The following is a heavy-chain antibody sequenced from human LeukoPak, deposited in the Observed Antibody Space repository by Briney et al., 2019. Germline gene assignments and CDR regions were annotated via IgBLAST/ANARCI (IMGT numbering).Heavy chain of an antibody. J-gene: IGHJ4*02. CDR2: ISGSGDRT. V-gene: IGHV3-23*01. CDR3: AKGYYGSGSYGWFDY. Sequence: GGSLRLSCAASGFTFSSSAMSWVRQAPGKGRELGSTISGSGDRTYYADSVKGRFTISRDNSKNTLFLHMNSLRAEDTAVYSCAKGYYGSGSYGWFDYWGQGTLVTVSS. D-gene: IGHD3-10*01. CDR1: GFTFSSSA.